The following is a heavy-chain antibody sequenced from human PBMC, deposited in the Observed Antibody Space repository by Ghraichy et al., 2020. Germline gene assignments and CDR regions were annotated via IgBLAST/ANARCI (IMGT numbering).Heavy chain of an antibody. CDR2: INGDGSST. J-gene: IGHJ4*02. CDR3: ARGGSIYCSGVSCYWGDY. D-gene: IGHD2-15*01. CDR1: GFSFSTYW. Sequence: GGSLRLSCGASGFSFSTYWMHWVRQAPGKGLMWVAHINGDGSSTAYADSVKGRFTFSRDNAKNTLYLQMNSLRAEDTAVYYCARGGSIYCSGVSCYWGDYWGRATLVTVSS. V-gene: IGHV3-74*01.